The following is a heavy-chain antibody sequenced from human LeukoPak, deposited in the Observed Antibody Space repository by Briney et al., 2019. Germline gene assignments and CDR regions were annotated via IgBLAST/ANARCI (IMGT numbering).Heavy chain of an antibody. CDR2: IYYNGIS. Sequence: PSETLSLTCTVSGGSISGYYWSWIRQPPGKGLEWIAYIYYNGISNYNPSLKSRVIISVDSSKNQFSLKLTSVTAADTAVYYCASKGGSYQLRSGGMDVWGQGTTVIVSS. D-gene: IGHD2-2*01. J-gene: IGHJ6*02. V-gene: IGHV4-59*01. CDR3: ASKGGSYQLRSGGMDV. CDR1: GGSISGYY.